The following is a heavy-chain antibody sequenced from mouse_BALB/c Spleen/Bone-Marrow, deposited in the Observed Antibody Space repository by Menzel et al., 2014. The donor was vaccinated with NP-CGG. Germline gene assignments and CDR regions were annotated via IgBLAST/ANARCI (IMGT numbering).Heavy chain of an antibody. CDR2: INPYNDGP. Sequence: EVKLMESGTELVKPGASVKMSCKASGYTFTSYIMHWVKQKPGQGLEWIGYINPYNDGPKYNEKFKGKATLTSDKSSSTAYMELGSLTSEDSAVYYCAGEVVATDYFDSWGQGTTLTVSS. V-gene: IGHV1-14*01. D-gene: IGHD1-1*01. CDR3: AGEVVATDYFDS. J-gene: IGHJ2*01. CDR1: GYTFTSYI.